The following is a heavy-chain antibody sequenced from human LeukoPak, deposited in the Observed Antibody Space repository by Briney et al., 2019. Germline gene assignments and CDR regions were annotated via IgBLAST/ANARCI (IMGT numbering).Heavy chain of an antibody. CDR3: ARDWGVLANIDY. V-gene: IGHV4-39*02. J-gene: IGHJ4*02. D-gene: IGHD3-16*01. CDR1: GGSISSGPYY. CDR2: IYYSGTT. Sequence: SKTLSLTCTVSGGSISSGPYYWGWIRQPPGKGLEWIGSIYYSGTTFYMPSLKSRVTISVDTSKNQFSLRLTSVTAADTAVYYCARDWGVLANIDYWGQGTLVTVSS.